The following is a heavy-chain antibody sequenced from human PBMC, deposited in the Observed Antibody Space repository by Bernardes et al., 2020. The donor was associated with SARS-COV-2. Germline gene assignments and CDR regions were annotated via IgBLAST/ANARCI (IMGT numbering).Heavy chain of an antibody. CDR1: GGSFSGYY. D-gene: IGHD2-15*01. CDR2: INHSGST. CDR3: ARTRRPVDCSGGSCYSGGRRYFDY. V-gene: IGHV4-34*01. Sequence: ETLSLTCAVYGGSFSGYYWSWIRQPPGKGLEWIGEINHSGSTNYNPSLKSRVTISVDTSKNQFSLKLSSVTAADTAVYYCARTRRPVDCSGGSCYSGGRRYFDYWGQGTLVTVSS. J-gene: IGHJ4*02.